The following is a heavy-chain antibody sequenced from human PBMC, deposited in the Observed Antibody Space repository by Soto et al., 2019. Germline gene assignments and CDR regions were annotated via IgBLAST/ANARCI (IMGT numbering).Heavy chain of an antibody. D-gene: IGHD3-22*01. Sequence: EVHLVESGGGLVQPGGSLRLSCAASGFTSSSYWMHWVRQAPGKGLVWVSRISNDGTSTNYADSVKGRFTISRDNAKNAVYLEMNSLRAEDTAVYYCARDWYSYDTSDHFSADAFDIWGQGTTVTVSS. CDR1: GFTSSSYW. CDR3: ARDWYSYDTSDHFSADAFDI. CDR2: ISNDGTST. V-gene: IGHV3-74*01. J-gene: IGHJ3*02.